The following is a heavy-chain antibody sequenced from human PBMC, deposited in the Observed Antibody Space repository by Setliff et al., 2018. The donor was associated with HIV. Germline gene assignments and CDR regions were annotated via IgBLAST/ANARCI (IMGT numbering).Heavy chain of an antibody. V-gene: IGHV3-23*01. CDR1: GFTFSTNA. Sequence: SLRLSCAASGFTFSTNAMNWVRQAPGKGLEWVSGISAGGGSTYYADSVKGRFTISRDNSKNTLYMQMNNLRAEDTAVYYCARVRTSTGAQYWGQGTLVTVSS. CDR3: ARVRTSTGAQY. CDR2: ISAGGGST. J-gene: IGHJ4*02. D-gene: IGHD1-1*01.